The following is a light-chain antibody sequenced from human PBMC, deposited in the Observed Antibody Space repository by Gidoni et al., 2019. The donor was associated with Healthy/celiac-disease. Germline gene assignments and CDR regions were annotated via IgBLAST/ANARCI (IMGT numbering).Light chain of an antibody. CDR1: SSDVGGYNY. J-gene: IGLJ2*01. CDR3: CSYAGSYTLVV. Sequence: QSALTQPRPVSGSPGQSVTISCTGTSSDVGGYNYVSWYQQHPGKAPNLMIYDVSKRPSGVPDRFSGSKSGNTASLTISGLQAEDEADYYCCSYAGSYTLVVFGGGTKLTVL. V-gene: IGLV2-11*01. CDR2: DVS.